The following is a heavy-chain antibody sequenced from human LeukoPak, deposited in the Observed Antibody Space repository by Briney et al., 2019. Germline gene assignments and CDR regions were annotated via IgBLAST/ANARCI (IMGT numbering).Heavy chain of an antibody. CDR1: GFTFSSHA. Sequence: GGSLRLSCAASGFTFSSHAMHWVRQAPGKGLAWVAIISYDGSNKYYADSVKGRFIISRDNSKNTLYLQMNSLRAEDTAVYYCARGRGTQLWLLVDYWGQGTLVTVSS. CDR2: ISYDGSNK. D-gene: IGHD5-18*01. J-gene: IGHJ4*02. V-gene: IGHV3-30-3*01. CDR3: ARGRGTQLWLLVDY.